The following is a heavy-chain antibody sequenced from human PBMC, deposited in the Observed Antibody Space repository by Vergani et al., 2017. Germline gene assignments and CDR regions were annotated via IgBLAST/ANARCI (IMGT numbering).Heavy chain of an antibody. V-gene: IGHV3-49*03. Sequence: EVQLVESGGDLVQPGRSLRLSCTASGFTFGYYDRDWFRQAPGQGLEWVGGIRSKAYGQATIYAASVNGRFTISRDNAKNTLFLHMNSLRPEDTAVYYCAKVGRSEVAGTFGAFYIWGQGTMVTVSS. D-gene: IGHD6-19*01. CDR2: IRSKAYGQAT. CDR1: GFTFGYYD. CDR3: AKVGRSEVAGTFGAFYI. J-gene: IGHJ3*02.